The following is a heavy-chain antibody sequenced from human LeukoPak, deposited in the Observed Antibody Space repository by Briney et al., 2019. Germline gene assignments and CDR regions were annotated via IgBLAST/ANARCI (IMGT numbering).Heavy chain of an antibody. V-gene: IGHV1-69*04. CDR2: IIPILGIA. J-gene: IGHJ4*02. CDR3: ATHPIGYCSSTSCYGY. D-gene: IGHD2-2*01. Sequence: SVKVSCKASGGTFSSYAISWVRXAPGQXLXXXGRIIPILGIANYAQKFQGRVTITADKSTSTAYMELSSLRSEDTAVYYCATHPIGYCSSTSCYGYWGQGTLVTVSS. CDR1: GGTFSSYA.